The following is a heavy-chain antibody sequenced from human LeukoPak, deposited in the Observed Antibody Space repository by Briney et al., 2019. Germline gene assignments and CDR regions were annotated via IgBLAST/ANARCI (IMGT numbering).Heavy chain of an antibody. V-gene: IGHV1-2*04. CDR2: INPDSGGT. J-gene: IGHJ6*02. D-gene: IGHD2-2*01. CDR1: GYTFASYY. CDR3: ARAQTYCSSPSCPWWYYGMDV. Sequence: ASVKVSCKASGYTFASYYIHWVRQAPGQGLEWMGWINPDSGGTNYLQKFQGWVTMTRDTSASTGYMELSRLRSDDTAVYYCARAQTYCSSPSCPWWYYGMDVWGQGTTVTVSS.